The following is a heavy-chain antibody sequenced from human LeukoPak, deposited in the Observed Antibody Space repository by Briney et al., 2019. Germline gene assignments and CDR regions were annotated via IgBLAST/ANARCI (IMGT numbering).Heavy chain of an antibody. D-gene: IGHD3-9*01. CDR1: GGTFSSYT. CDR3: ATEGLSDYDIPAGFDY. V-gene: IGHV1-69*02. CDR2: IIPILGIA. J-gene: IGHJ4*02. Sequence: SVKVSCKASGGTFSSYTISWVLQAPGHGLEWMGRIIPILGIANYAQKFQGRVTITADKSASTAYMELSSLRSEDTAVYYCATEGLSDYDIPAGFDYWGQGTLVTVSS.